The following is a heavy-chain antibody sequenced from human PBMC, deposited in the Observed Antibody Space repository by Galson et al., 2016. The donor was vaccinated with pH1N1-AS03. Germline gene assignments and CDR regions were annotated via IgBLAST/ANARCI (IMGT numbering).Heavy chain of an antibody. V-gene: IGHV3-48*01. Sequence: SLRLSCAASEFTFSIYHMSWVRQAPGKGLEWVSYINSRSDIIHYADSVRGRFTISRDNARNSLYLQMNSLRADDTAVYYCLRASDYWGRGTLVTVSS. J-gene: IGHJ4*02. CDR1: EFTFSIYH. CDR3: LRASDY. CDR2: INSRSDII.